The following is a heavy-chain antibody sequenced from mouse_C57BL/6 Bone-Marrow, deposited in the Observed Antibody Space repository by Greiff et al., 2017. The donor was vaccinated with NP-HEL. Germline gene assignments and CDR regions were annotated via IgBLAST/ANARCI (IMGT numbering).Heavy chain of an antibody. V-gene: IGHV1-64*01. CDR1: GYTFTSYW. CDR2: IHPNSGST. Sequence: QVQLQQPGAELVKPGASVKLSCKASGYTFTSYWMHWVKQRPGQGLEWIGMIHPNSGSTNYNEKFKSKATLTVDKSSSTAYMQLSSLTSEDSAVYYCARRGLRQGFAYWGQGTLVTVSA. J-gene: IGHJ3*01. D-gene: IGHD2-2*01. CDR3: ARRGLRQGFAY.